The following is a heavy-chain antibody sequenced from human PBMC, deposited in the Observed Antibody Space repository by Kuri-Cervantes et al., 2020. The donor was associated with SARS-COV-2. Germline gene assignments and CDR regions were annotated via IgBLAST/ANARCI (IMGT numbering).Heavy chain of an antibody. CDR1: GGSISSYY. D-gene: IGHD6-6*01. J-gene: IGHJ4*02. CDR3: ARGEMKASTSSPYYFHY. V-gene: IGHV4-59*07. Sequence: SDTLSLTCTVSGGSISSYYWSWIRQPPGKGLEWIGYIYYSGSTNYNPSLKSRVTISVDTSQNHFSLKLTSVTAADTAVYYCARGEMKASTSSPYYFHYWGQGTLVTVSS. CDR2: IYYSGST.